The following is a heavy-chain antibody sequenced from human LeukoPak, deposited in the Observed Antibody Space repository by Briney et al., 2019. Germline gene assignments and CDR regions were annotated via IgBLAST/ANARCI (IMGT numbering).Heavy chain of an antibody. CDR3: AKESKYYP. D-gene: IGHD3-10*01. J-gene: IGHJ5*02. Sequence: GGSLRLSCAASGFTFSSYAITWVRQAPGKGLEWLSAISDSGDRTYYADSVKGRFTISRDNSQNTLYLQMNSLRAEDTAVYYCAKESKYYPWGQGTLVTVSS. V-gene: IGHV3-23*01. CDR1: GFTFSSYA. CDR2: ISDSGDRT.